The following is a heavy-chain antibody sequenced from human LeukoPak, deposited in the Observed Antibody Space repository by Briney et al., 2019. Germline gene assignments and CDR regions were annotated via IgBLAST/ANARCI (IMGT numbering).Heavy chain of an antibody. J-gene: IGHJ4*02. D-gene: IGHD6-13*01. CDR3: AKDGDGYSNPYYFDY. CDR1: GFTFSSYA. V-gene: IGHV3-23*01. Sequence: PGGSLRLSCAASGFTFSSYAMSWVRQAPGKGLGWVSAISGSGGSTYYADSVKGRFTISRDNSKNTLYLQMNSLRAEDTAVYYCAKDGDGYSNPYYFDYWGQGTLVTVSS. CDR2: ISGSGGST.